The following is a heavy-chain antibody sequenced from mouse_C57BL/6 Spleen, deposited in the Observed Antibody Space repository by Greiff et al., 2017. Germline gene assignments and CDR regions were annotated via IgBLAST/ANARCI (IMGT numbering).Heavy chain of an antibody. J-gene: IGHJ3*01. V-gene: IGHV1-26*01. D-gene: IGHD1-1*01. CDR3: ARYYYGKGTWFAY. Sequence: EVKLQQSGPELVKPGASVKISCKASGYTFTDYYMNWVKQSHGKSLELIGDINPNNGGTSYNQKFKGKSTLTVYKSSSTAYMELRSLTSEDSAVYYCARYYYGKGTWFAYWGQGTLVTVSA. CDR2: INPNNGGT. CDR1: GYTFTDYY.